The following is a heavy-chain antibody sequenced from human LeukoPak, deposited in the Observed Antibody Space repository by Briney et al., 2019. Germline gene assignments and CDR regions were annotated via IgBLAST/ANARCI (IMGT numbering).Heavy chain of an antibody. J-gene: IGHJ4*02. CDR3: ARGLGRYNWNAPDY. V-gene: IGHV1-8*01. Sequence: ASVKVSCKASGYTFTSYDINWVRQAPGQGLEWMGWMNPNSGNTGYAQKFQGRVTMTRNTSMSTAYMELSSLRSEDTAVYYCARGLGRYNWNAPDYWGQGTLVTVSS. CDR2: MNPNSGNT. CDR1: GYTFTSYD. D-gene: IGHD1-1*01.